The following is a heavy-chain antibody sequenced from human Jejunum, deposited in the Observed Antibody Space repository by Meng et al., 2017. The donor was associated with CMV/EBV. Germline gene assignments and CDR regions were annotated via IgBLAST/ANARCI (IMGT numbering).Heavy chain of an antibody. Sequence: LNNYYIKGVGKAPGQGLEWMGVIDPNDGSRSYAEKCKGRVTMTGDTATSTVYMELSSLLSEDTAVYYCARGATTSIQPWPARWFPCDNWGQGTLVTVSS. CDR3: ARGATTSIQPWPARWFPCDN. CDR2: IDPNDGSR. CDR1: LNNYY. J-gene: IGHJ4*02. D-gene: IGHD5-18*01. V-gene: IGHV1-46*02.